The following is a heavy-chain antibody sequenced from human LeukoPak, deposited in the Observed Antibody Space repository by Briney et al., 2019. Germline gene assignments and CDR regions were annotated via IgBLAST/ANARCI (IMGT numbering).Heavy chain of an antibody. CDR1: GFTFDDYA. CDR3: AKAYCGADCHFDY. D-gene: IGHD2-21*02. V-gene: IGHV3-9*03. CDR2: ISWNSGSI. Sequence: PGGSLRLSCAASGFTFDDYAMHWVRQAPGKGLEWVSGISWNSGSIVYADSVKGRFTISRDNAKNSLYLQMNSLRAEDMALYFCAKAYCGADCHFDYWGQGTLVTVSS. J-gene: IGHJ4*02.